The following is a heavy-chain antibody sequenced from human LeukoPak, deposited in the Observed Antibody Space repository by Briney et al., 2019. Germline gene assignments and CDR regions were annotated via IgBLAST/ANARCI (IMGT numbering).Heavy chain of an antibody. J-gene: IGHJ4*02. V-gene: IGHV3-30*18. CDR2: MSFDGSNI. CDR1: GFSFSSYG. D-gene: IGHD2-21*02. Sequence: GGSLRLSCAASGFSFSSYGMHWVRQTPGKGLEWVAVMSFDGSNIYYGDSVKGRFTISRDNSKNTLYLQMNSLRVEDTALYYCAKVTPRSTARKSGLDFWGQGTLVTVSS. CDR3: AKVTPRSTARKSGLDF.